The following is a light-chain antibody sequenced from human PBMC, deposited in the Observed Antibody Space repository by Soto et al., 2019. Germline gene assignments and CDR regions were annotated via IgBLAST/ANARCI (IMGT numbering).Light chain of an antibody. CDR2: DGY. V-gene: IGKV1-5*01. CDR3: QQYETYFRYT. Sequence: DIQMTQSPSNLSASVGDRVTITCRASQTINSKLAWYQKKPGQAPKLLIFDGYNLESGVPSRFSGSGSGTEFTLSIGSLQPDDFATYYCQQYETYFRYTFGQGTKLDIK. J-gene: IGKJ2*01. CDR1: QTINSK.